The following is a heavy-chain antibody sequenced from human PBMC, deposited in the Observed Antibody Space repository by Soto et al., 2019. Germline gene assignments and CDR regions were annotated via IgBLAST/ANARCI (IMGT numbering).Heavy chain of an antibody. J-gene: IGHJ4*02. CDR2: INHSGST. Sequence: QVLLQQWGAGLLKPSETLSLTCAVYGGSFSGYYWSWIRQPPGKGLEWIGEINHSGSTNYNPSLKSRVTISVDTSKNQFSLKLSSVTAADTAVYYCARKGASSSGYYFDYWGQGTLVTVSS. V-gene: IGHV4-34*01. CDR3: ARKGASSSGYYFDY. D-gene: IGHD6-6*01. CDR1: GGSFSGYY.